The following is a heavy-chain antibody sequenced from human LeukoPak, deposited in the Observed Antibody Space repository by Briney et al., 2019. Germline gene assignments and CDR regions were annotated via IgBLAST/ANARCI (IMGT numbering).Heavy chain of an antibody. CDR1: GFTFSSYA. D-gene: IGHD3-22*01. CDR3: AKDGSSGYYSAPDY. V-gene: IGHV3-23*01. J-gene: IGHJ4*02. CDR2: ISGSGGST. Sequence: GGSLRLSCAASGFTFSSYATSWVRQAPGKGLEWVSAISGSGGSTYYADSVKGRFTISRDNSKNTLYLQMNSLRAEDTAVYYCAKDGSSGYYSAPDYWGQGTLVTVSS.